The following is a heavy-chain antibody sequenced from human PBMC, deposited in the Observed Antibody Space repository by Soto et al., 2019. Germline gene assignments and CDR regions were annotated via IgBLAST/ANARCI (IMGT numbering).Heavy chain of an antibody. V-gene: IGHV3-48*01. D-gene: IGHD6-19*01. CDR1: GFTFSSYS. CDR3: ARDLAVAGMDRYYYYMDV. Sequence: GGSLRLSCAASGFTFSSYSMNWVRQAPGKGLEWVSYISSSSSTIYYADSVKGRFTISRDNAKNSLYLQMNSLRAEDTAVYYCARDLAVAGMDRYYYYMDVWGKGTTVTVSS. CDR2: ISSSSSTI. J-gene: IGHJ6*03.